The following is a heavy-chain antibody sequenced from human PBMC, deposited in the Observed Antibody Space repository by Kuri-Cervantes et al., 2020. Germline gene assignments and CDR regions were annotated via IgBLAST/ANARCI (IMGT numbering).Heavy chain of an antibody. CDR3: TRRYYFDSSGYYYDY. Sequence: SVKVSCKASGGTFSSYAISWVRQAPGQGLEWMGGIIPIFGTANYAQMFQGRVTITRDTSASTANMELSSLRSEDTAVYYCTRRYYFDSSGYYYDYWGQGTLVTVSS. V-gene: IGHV1-69*05. CDR1: GGTFSSYA. CDR2: IIPIFGTA. J-gene: IGHJ4*02. D-gene: IGHD3-22*01.